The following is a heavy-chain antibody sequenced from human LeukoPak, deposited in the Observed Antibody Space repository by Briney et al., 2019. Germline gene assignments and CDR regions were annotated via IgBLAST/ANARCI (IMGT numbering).Heavy chain of an antibody. Sequence: ASVKVSCKASGYTFINYGITWVRQAPGQGLEWMGWISAYNGHTNYAQKLQGRVTMTTDTSTSTAYTELRSLRSDDTAVYYCARVAPNRRYCSGGSCLNYFDYWGQGTLVTVSS. CDR3: ARVAPNRRYCSGGSCLNYFDY. J-gene: IGHJ4*02. V-gene: IGHV1-18*01. CDR2: ISAYNGHT. D-gene: IGHD2-15*01. CDR1: GYTFINYG.